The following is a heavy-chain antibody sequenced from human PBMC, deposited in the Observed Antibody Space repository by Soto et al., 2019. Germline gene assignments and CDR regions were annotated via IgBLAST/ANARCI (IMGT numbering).Heavy chain of an antibody. CDR1: GFTFANAW. Sequence: EVQLVESGGGLVKPGGSLRLSCAASGFTFANAWMNWVRQTPGNGLEWVGRIKGKTTGGTTDYPTPVKGTFTISRDDSKITLYLHLNSLQTEDTAVYYCTAGLLRSGGMDVWGQGTTVTVSS. CDR3: TAGLLRSGGMDV. CDR2: IKGKTTGGTT. V-gene: IGHV3-15*07. J-gene: IGHJ6*02. D-gene: IGHD3-10*01.